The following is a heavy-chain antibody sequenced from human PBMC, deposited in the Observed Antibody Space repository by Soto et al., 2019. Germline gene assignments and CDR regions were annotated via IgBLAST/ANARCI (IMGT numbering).Heavy chain of an antibody. D-gene: IGHD1-20*01. J-gene: IGHJ4*02. CDR2: VGTKPYGGTT. V-gene: IGHV3-49*04. CDR1: GFTFGDYA. CDR3: TRHNNEIVKNYFDY. Sequence: PGGSLRLSCSASGFTFGDYAVSWVRQAPGKGLEWVGSVGTKPYGGTTEYAASVKGRFSLSRDDSKSIAYLQMNSLKTEDTAVYYCTRHNNEIVKNYFDYWGQGTLVTVSS.